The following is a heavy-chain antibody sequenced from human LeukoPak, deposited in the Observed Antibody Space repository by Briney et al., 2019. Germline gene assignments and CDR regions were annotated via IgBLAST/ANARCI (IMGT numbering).Heavy chain of an antibody. Sequence: SETLSLTCAVYGGSFSGYYWSWIRQPPGKGLEWIAYIHYSGSANYNPSLKSRVTISLDTSKNQLSLKLSSVTAADTAVYYCARGSERYWGQGTLVTVSS. D-gene: IGHD1-26*01. J-gene: IGHJ4*02. CDR1: GGSFSGYY. V-gene: IGHV4-59*12. CDR2: IHYSGSA. CDR3: ARGSERY.